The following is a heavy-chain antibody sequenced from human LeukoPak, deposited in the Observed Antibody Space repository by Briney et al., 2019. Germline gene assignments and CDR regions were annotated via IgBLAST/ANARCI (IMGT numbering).Heavy chain of an antibody. J-gene: IGHJ4*02. CDR2: TYNDGNNR. V-gene: IGHV3-33*01. Sequence: PGGSLRLSCAASGFTFSDYGMHWVRQAPGKGLEWVAVTYNDGNNRYYADSVKGRFTVSRDNSKSMLYLELNSLRAEDTAVYYCARDSSRSVLLWFGELLWGQGTLVTVSS. D-gene: IGHD3-10*01. CDR1: GFTFSDYG. CDR3: ARDSSRSVLLWFGELL.